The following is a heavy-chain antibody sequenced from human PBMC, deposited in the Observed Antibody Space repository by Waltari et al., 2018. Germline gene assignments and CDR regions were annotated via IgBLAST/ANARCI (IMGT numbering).Heavy chain of an antibody. CDR2: INNDWSTT. V-gene: IGHV3-74*01. J-gene: IGHJ5*02. Sequence: EVQLVASGGGIAQPGGSLRVSCAATGFTFSDHWQHWVRQAPGKGLGWVSRINNDWSTTSYADSVKGRFSISRDNAKNTLYLEMNSLRAEDTAVYYCASSNWFDPWGQGTLVTVSS. CDR1: GFTFSDHW. CDR3: ASSNWFDP.